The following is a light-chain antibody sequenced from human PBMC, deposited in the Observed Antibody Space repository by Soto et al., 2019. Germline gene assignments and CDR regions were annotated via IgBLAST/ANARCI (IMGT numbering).Light chain of an antibody. J-gene: IGLJ2*01. CDR3: AAWDDGLNGPV. V-gene: IGLV1-44*01. CDR1: TSNVGSHT. CDR2: TNT. Sequence: QSVLTQPPSASGTPGQTVTISCSGTTSNVGSHTVDWYQHVPGAAPKLLIYTNTERPSGVPDRFSGSKSGTSASLAISGLQSEDEADYYCAAWDDGLNGPVFGGGTQLTVL.